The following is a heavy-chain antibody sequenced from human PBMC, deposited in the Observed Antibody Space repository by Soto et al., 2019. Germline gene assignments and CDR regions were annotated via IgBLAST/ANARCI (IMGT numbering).Heavy chain of an antibody. CDR2: IIPILGIA. J-gene: IGHJ4*02. Sequence: GASVKVSCKASGGTFSSYTISWVRQAPGQGLEWMGRIIPILGIANYAQKFQGRVTITADKSTSTAYMELSSLRSEDTAVYYCARDLAAAGSYYFDYWGQGTLVTVSS. V-gene: IGHV1-69*04. CDR3: ARDLAAAGSYYFDY. CDR1: GGTFSSYT. D-gene: IGHD6-13*01.